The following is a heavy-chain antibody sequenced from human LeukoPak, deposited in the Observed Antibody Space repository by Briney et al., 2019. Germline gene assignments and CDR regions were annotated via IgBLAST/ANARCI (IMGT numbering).Heavy chain of an antibody. V-gene: IGHV3-23*01. J-gene: IGHJ4*02. Sequence: GGTLRLSCAASGVTFSSFGMSWVRHAPGKGLEWVSAISGSGGSTYCADSVKGRFTISRDNSKNTLYLQMNSLRAEDTAVYYCAKGGELTSWGQGTLVTVSS. CDR2: ISGSGGST. CDR3: AKGGELTS. D-gene: IGHD3-16*01. CDR1: GVTFSSFG.